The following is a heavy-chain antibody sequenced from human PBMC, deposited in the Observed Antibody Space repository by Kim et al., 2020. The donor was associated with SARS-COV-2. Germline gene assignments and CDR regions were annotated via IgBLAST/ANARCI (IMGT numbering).Heavy chain of an antibody. CDR2: ISGSGGST. CDR3: AKGSGYSSGWYFY. Sequence: GGSLRLSCAASGFSFSSYAMSWVRQAPGKGLEWVSIISGSGGSTYYADSVKGRFTISRDNSKNTLYLQMNSLRAEDTAVYFCAKGSGYSSGWYFYWGQGTQVTVSS. D-gene: IGHD6-19*01. J-gene: IGHJ4*02. V-gene: IGHV3-23*01. CDR1: GFSFSSYA.